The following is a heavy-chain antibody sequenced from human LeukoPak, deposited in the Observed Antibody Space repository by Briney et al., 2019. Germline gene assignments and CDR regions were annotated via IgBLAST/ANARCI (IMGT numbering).Heavy chain of an antibody. CDR2: ISYDGSNK. CDR3: ARVPTSGSYWVDYFDY. J-gene: IGHJ4*02. CDR1: GFTISSYG. Sequence: PGGSLRLSCAASGFTISSYGMHWVRQAPGKGLEWVAVISYDGSNKYYADSVKGRFTISRDNSKNTLYLQMNSLRAEDTAVYYCARVPTSGSYWVDYFDYWGQGTLVTVSS. V-gene: IGHV3-30*03. D-gene: IGHD1-26*01.